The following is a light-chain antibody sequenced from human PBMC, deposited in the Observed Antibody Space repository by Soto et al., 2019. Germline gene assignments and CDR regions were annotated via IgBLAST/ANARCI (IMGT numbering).Light chain of an antibody. CDR3: ETWDSNTHV. CDR1: SGHSSYI. Sequence: QPVLTQSSSASASLGSSVKRTCTLSSGHSSYIIAWHQQQPGKAPRYLMKLEGSGSYNKGSGVPDRFSGSSSGADRYLTISNLQFEDEADYYCETWDSNTHVFGGGTKLTVL. V-gene: IGLV4-60*02. CDR2: LEGSGSY. J-gene: IGLJ3*02.